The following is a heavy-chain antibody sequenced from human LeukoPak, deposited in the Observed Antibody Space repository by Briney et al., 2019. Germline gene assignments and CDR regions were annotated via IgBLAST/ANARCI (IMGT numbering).Heavy chain of an antibody. J-gene: IGHJ4*02. V-gene: IGHV3-48*04. CDR2: ISSGGLTI. D-gene: IGHD4/OR15-4a*01. Sequence: GGSLRLSCVASGFTFSTYTFNWVRQAPGKGLEWLSYISSGGLTIFYADSVKGRFTISRDNTKNSIFLDMTNLRAEDTAVYYCARDFDYGDYIDFWGQGTLVAVS. CDR3: ARDFDYGDYIDF. CDR1: GFTFSTYT.